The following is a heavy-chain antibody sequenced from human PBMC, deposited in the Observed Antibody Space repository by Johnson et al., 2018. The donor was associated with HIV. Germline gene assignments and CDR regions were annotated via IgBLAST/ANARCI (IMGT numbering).Heavy chain of an antibody. D-gene: IGHD2-15*01. Sequence: VQLVESGGGLVQPGGSLRLSCAASGFTFSSYWMSWVRQAPGKGLEWVANIKQDGSEKYYADSVKGRFTISRDNSKNTLYLQMNSLRAEDTAVYYCARDRTYCSGGSCYFDAFDIWGQGTMVTVSS. J-gene: IGHJ3*02. V-gene: IGHV3-7*01. CDR1: GFTFSSYW. CDR3: ARDRTYCSGGSCYFDAFDI. CDR2: IKQDGSEK.